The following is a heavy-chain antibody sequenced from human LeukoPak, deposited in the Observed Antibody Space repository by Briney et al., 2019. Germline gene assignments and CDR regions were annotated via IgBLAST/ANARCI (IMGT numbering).Heavy chain of an antibody. Sequence: GASVKVTCKASGYTFTSYGISWVRQAPGQGLEWMGWISAYNGNTNYAQKLQGRVTMTTDTSTSTASMEPRSLRSDDTAVYFFARDCGGGGFDPWGQGTLVTVSS. CDR2: ISAYNGNT. CDR3: ARDCGGGGFDP. CDR1: GYTFTSYG. J-gene: IGHJ5*02. D-gene: IGHD2-21*01. V-gene: IGHV1-18*01.